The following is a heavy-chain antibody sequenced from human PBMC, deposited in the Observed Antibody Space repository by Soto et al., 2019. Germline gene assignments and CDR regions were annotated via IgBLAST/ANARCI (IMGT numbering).Heavy chain of an antibody. V-gene: IGHV4-34*01. CDR1: GGSFSGYY. J-gene: IGHJ6*03. D-gene: IGHD2-15*01. CDR3: ARGPAAGGGWGYYYCYMDV. Sequence: SETLSLTCAVYGGSFSGYYWSWIRQPPGKGLEWIGEINHSGSTNYNPSLKSRVTISVDTSKNQFSLKLSSVTAADTAVYYCARGPAAGGGWGYYYCYMDVWGKGTTVTVSS. CDR2: INHSGST.